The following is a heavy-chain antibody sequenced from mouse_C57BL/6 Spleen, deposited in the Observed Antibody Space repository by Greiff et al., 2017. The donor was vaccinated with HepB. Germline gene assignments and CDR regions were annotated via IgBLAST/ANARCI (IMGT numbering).Heavy chain of an antibody. CDR2: INPYNGDT. CDR3: ARDDYGSSYDYYAMDY. J-gene: IGHJ4*01. CDR1: GYSFTGYF. D-gene: IGHD1-1*01. Sequence: EVNVVESGPELVKPGDSVKISCKASGYSFTGYFMNWVMQSHGKSLEWIGRINPYNGDTFYNQKFKGKATLTVDKSSSTAHMELRSLTSEDSAVYYCARDDYGSSYDYYAMDYWGQGTSVTVSS. V-gene: IGHV1-20*01.